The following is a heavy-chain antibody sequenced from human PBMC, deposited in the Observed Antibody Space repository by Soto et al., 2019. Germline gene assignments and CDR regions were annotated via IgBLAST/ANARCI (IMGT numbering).Heavy chain of an antibody. Sequence: GASVKVSCKASGGTFSSYAISWVRQAPGQGLEWMGGIIPIFGTANYAQKFQGRVTITADESTSTAYMELSSLRSEDTAVYYCARGATWPAGFDYWGQGTLVTVSS. CDR1: GGTFSSYA. J-gene: IGHJ4*02. V-gene: IGHV1-69*13. CDR2: IIPIFGTA. D-gene: IGHD1-26*01. CDR3: ARGATWPAGFDY.